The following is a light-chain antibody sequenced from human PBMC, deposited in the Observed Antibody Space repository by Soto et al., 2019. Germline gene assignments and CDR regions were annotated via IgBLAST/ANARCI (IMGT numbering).Light chain of an antibody. J-gene: IGKJ1*01. CDR3: QHYNNWPPCT. Sequence: EIVMTQSPATLSVSPGERATLSCRASQSVSSNFAWYQQKPGQAPRLLIYGASTRATGVPARFSGSGSGTDFSLTISSLQSEDFAVYYCQHYNNWPPCTFGQGTKVDIK. CDR2: GAS. CDR1: QSVSSN. V-gene: IGKV3-15*01.